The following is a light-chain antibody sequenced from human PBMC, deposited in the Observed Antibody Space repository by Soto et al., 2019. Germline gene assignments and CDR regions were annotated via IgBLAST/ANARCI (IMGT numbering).Light chain of an antibody. J-gene: IGLJ1*01. CDR1: SRDVGGSNY. CDR3: SSYRDTHNLV. CDR2: EVS. Sequence: QSVLIQPASVSGSPGQSITISCTGTSRDVGGSNYVSWYQHHPHRAPKLLIYEVSYRPSGVSSRFSGSKSGNTASLTISGLQAEDEADYYCSSYRDTHNLVFGIGTKVTVL. V-gene: IGLV2-14*01.